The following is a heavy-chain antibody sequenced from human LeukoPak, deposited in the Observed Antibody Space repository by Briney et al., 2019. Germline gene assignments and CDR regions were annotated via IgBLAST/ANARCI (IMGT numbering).Heavy chain of an antibody. J-gene: IGHJ5*02. CDR3: ARLRYTSGWFDP. D-gene: IGHD1-14*01. CDR2: IYPGDSDT. CDR1: GYSFTSYW. V-gene: IGHV5-51*01. Sequence: GESLKISCKGSGYSFTSYWIGWVRQMPGKGLEWMGIIYPGDSDTRYSPSVQGQVTISADKSISTAYLQGGSLKASDTAMYYCARLRYTSGWFDPWGQGTLVTVSS.